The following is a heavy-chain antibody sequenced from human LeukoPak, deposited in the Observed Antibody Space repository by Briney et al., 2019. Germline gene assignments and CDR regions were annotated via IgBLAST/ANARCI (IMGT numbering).Heavy chain of an antibody. CDR3: TKLAVASADT. V-gene: IGHV3-48*03. Sequence: GGSLRLSCAASGFSFSSYEMNWVRQAPGKGLEWVSNISPSGSTKYYADSVKGRFTVSRDNAKNSLYLQMNSLRAGDTGVYYCTKLAVASADTWGQGTLVTVSS. CDR1: GFSFSSYE. CDR2: ISPSGSTK. D-gene: IGHD6-19*01. J-gene: IGHJ5*02.